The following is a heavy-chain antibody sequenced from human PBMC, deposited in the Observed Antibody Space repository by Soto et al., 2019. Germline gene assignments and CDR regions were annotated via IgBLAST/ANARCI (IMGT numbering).Heavy chain of an antibody. CDR1: GGSISSYY. D-gene: IGHD2-2*01. V-gene: IGHV4-59*01. CDR3: ARDRGDQLLQYYYYYGMDV. Sequence: SETLSLTCTVSGGSISSYYWSWIRQPPGKGLEWIGYIYYSGSTNYNPSLKSRVTISVDTSKNQFSLKLSSVTAADTAVYYCARDRGDQLLQYYYYYGMDVWGQGTTVTVSS. CDR2: IYYSGST. J-gene: IGHJ6*02.